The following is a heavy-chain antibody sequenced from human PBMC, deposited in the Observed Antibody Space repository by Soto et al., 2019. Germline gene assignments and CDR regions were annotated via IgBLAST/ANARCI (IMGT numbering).Heavy chain of an antibody. CDR3: AILSGLLAAAGTIAFDI. CDR2: ISYDGSNK. J-gene: IGHJ3*02. V-gene: IGHV3-30*03. D-gene: IGHD6-13*01. CDR1: GFTFSSYG. Sequence: QVQLVESGGGVVQPGRSLRLSCAASGFTFSSYGMHWVRQAPGKGLEWVAVISYDGSNKYYADSVKGRFTISRDNSKNTLYLQMNSLRAEDTAVYYCAILSGLLAAAGTIAFDIWGQGTMVTVSS.